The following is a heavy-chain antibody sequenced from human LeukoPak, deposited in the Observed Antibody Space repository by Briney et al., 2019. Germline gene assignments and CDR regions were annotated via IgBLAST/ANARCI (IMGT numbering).Heavy chain of an antibody. Sequence: ASVKVSCKPSGYDFSIYTLNWVRQVPGQGPEWMGWMNTNTGKAAYAQDFRGRFVFSFDSSVSTAYLEITSLQAADTAVYYCAREEGGLDVWGQGTTVIVSS. V-gene: IGHV7-4-1*02. CDR3: AREEGGLDV. J-gene: IGHJ6*02. CDR2: MNTNTGKA. CDR1: GYDFSIYT.